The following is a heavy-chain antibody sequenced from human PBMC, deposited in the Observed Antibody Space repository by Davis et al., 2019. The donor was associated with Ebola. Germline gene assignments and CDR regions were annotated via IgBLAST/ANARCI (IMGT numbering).Heavy chain of an antibody. D-gene: IGHD6-13*01. V-gene: IGHV1-18*01. CDR2: ISAYNGNT. Sequence: ASVKVSCKASGYTFTSYGISWVRQAPGQGLEWMGWISAYNGNTNYAQKLQGRVTMTTDTSTSTAYMELRSLRSDDTAVYYCARGTAAAGTRSYRYFDLWGRGTLVTVSS. CDR1: GYTFTSYG. J-gene: IGHJ2*01. CDR3: ARGTAAAGTRSYRYFDL.